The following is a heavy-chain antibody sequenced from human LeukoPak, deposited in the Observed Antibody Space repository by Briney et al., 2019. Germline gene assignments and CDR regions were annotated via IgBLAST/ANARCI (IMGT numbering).Heavy chain of an antibody. D-gene: IGHD2-15*01. CDR2: IKQDGSEK. Sequence: PGGSLRLSCAASGFTFSDYYMSWIRQAPGKGLEWVANIKQDGSEKYYVDSVKGRFTISRDNAKNSLYLQMNSLRAEDTAVYYCARLIVVVVAAGPQFDPWGQGTLVTVSS. J-gene: IGHJ5*02. CDR1: GFTFSDYY. V-gene: IGHV3-7*01. CDR3: ARLIVVVVAAGPQFDP.